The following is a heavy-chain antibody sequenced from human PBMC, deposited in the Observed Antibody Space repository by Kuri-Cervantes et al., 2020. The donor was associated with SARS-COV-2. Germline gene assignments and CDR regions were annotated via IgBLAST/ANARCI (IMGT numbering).Heavy chain of an antibody. CDR2: IIPMYGTT. CDR3: ASLTGELILGNAFDI. D-gene: IGHD1-26*01. V-gene: IGHV1-69*13. J-gene: IGHJ3*02. Sequence: SVKVSCKASGGTFSNYAITWVRQAPGQGLEWMGGIIPMYGTTNYAQKFQGRVTITSDESTGTAYMELSRLRADDTAVYYCASLTGELILGNAFDIWGQGTMVTVSS. CDR1: GGTFSNYA.